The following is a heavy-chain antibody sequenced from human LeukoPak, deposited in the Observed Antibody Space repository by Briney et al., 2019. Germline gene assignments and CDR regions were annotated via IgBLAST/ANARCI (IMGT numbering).Heavy chain of an antibody. CDR3: ARVGWELRDAFDI. Sequence: PSETLSLTCTVSGGSISSYYWSWIRQPPGKGLEWIGYIYYSGSTNYNPSLKSRVTISVDTSKNQFSLKLSSVTAADTAVYYCARVGWELRDAFDIWGQGTMVTVSS. CDR2: IYYSGST. J-gene: IGHJ3*02. D-gene: IGHD1-26*01. V-gene: IGHV4-59*01. CDR1: GGSISSYY.